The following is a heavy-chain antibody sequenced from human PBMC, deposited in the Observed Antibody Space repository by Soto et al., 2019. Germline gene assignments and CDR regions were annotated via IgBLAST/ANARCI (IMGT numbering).Heavy chain of an antibody. J-gene: IGHJ4*02. D-gene: IGHD3-3*01. CDR1: GFTFDDYA. Sequence: GRSLRLSCAASGFTFDDYAMHWVRQAPGKGLEWVSGISWNSGSIGYADSVKGRFTISRDNANNSLYLQMNSLRAEDTALYYCAKDMGPLGGFRVVTGALDYWGQGTLVTVSS. CDR2: ISWNSGSI. V-gene: IGHV3-9*01. CDR3: AKDMGPLGGFRVVTGALDY.